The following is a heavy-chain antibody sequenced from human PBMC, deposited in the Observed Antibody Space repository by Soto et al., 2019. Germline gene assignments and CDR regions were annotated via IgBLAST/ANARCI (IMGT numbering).Heavy chain of an antibody. CDR3: ARDRQQLNWFDP. V-gene: IGHV1-3*05. J-gene: IGHJ5*02. Sequence: QVQLVQSGAEEKKPGASVKVSCKASGYTFTSYAMHWVRQAPGQSLEWMGWINAGNGNTKYSQKFQGRVTITRDTSASTAYMELSGLRSEDTAVYYCARDRQQLNWFDPWGQGTLVTVSS. CDR1: GYTFTSYA. CDR2: INAGNGNT. D-gene: IGHD6-13*01.